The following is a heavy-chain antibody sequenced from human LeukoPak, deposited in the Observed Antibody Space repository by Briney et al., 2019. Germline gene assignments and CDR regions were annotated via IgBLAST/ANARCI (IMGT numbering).Heavy chain of an antibody. CDR3: ARSYSYDSSGYYGAK. Sequence: GASVKVSCKASGFTFTDYYIHWVRQAPGQGPEWMGWINPNSGGTNYAQKFQGRVTMTRDTSISTAYMEVSSLRSDDTAVYYCARSYSYDSSGYYGAKWGQGTLVTVSS. V-gene: IGHV1-2*02. J-gene: IGHJ4*02. CDR2: INPNSGGT. CDR1: GFTFTDYY. D-gene: IGHD3-22*01.